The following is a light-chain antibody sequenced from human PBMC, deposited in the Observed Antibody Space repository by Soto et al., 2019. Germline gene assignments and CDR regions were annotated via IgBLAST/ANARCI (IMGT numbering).Light chain of an antibody. CDR3: QQYNSYSYT. V-gene: IGKV1-5*02. CDR2: HAS. Sequence: DIQITHSPATMPASVLDRVTIICSASQSISNWLAWYQQKPGTAPKVLIYHASNLQSGVPSRFSGSGSGTEFTLTISSLQPDDFATYYCQQYNSYSYTFGQGTRLENK. J-gene: IGKJ5*01. CDR1: QSISNW.